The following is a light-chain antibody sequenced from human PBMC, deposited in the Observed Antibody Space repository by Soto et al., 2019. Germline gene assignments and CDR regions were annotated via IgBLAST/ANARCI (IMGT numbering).Light chain of an antibody. CDR3: QQCNNWPRT. Sequence: EIVMTQSPATLSVSPGESATLSCRASQSISSDLAWYQQKPGQAPRLLIYGASTRATGIPARFSGSGSGTEFALTISSLQSEDFAVYYCQQCNNWPRTFGQGTKVDIK. CDR1: QSISSD. V-gene: IGKV3-15*01. CDR2: GAS. J-gene: IGKJ1*01.